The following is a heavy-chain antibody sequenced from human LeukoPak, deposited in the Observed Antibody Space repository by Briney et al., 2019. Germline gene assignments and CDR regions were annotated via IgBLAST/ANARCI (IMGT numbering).Heavy chain of an antibody. D-gene: IGHD5-18*01. Sequence: SVKVSCKASGGTFSSYAISWVRQAPGQGLEWMGGIIPIFGTANYAQKFQGRVTITADESTSTAYMELSSLRSEDTAVYYCASLGYSYGPTLYGMDVWGKGTTVTVPS. V-gene: IGHV1-69*13. CDR1: GGTFSSYA. J-gene: IGHJ6*04. CDR2: IIPIFGTA. CDR3: ASLGYSYGPTLYGMDV.